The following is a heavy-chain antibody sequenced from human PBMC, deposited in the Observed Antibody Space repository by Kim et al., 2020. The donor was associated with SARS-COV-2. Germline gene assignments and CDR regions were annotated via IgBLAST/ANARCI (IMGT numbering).Heavy chain of an antibody. Sequence: SETLSLTCTVSGGSISSYYWSWIRQPPGKGLEWIGDIYYSGSTNYNPSLKSRVTISVDTSKNQFSLKLNSVTAADTAVYYCARGSPGGVISPFDYWGQGTLVTVSS. V-gene: IGHV4-59*13. CDR2: IYYSGST. J-gene: IGHJ4*02. D-gene: IGHD3-10*01. CDR3: ARGSPGGVISPFDY. CDR1: GGSISSYY.